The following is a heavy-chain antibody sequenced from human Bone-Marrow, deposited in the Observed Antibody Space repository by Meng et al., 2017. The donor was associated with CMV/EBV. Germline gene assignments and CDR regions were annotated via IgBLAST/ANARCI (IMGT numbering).Heavy chain of an antibody. D-gene: IGHD3-22*01. CDR3: ARDEPYYYDSSGRSNFDY. V-gene: IGHV3-30*04. CDR1: SGFTLSGYA. CDR2: ISYDGSTE. Sequence: GGSLRLSCVASSGFTLSGYAMHWVRQAPGKGLEWLALISYDGSTEYHADAVRGRFSISRDNSKNTLYVHMNSLRPEDTAVYYCARDEPYYYDSSGRSNFDYWGQGTLVTVSS. J-gene: IGHJ4*02.